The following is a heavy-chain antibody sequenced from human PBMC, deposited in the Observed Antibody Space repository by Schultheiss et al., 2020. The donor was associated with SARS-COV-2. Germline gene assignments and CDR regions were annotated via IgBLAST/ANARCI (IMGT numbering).Heavy chain of an antibody. CDR2: IWFDGNNK. CDR1: GFTLGSYG. D-gene: IGHD3-10*01. J-gene: IGHJ6*02. Sequence: GGSLRLSCEASGFTLGSYGMHWVRQAPGKGLDWVAVIWFDGNNKYYADSVEGRFTISRDNSKNTLFLQMNSLRVEDTAVYYCAREGGYGSGNYYNPHYYGMDVWGQGTTVTVSS. CDR3: AREGGYGSGNYYNPHYYGMDV. V-gene: IGHV3-33*08.